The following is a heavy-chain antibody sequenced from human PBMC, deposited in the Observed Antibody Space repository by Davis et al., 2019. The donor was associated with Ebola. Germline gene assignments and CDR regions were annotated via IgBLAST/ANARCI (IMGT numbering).Heavy chain of an antibody. CDR2: IYYSGST. Sequence: MPSETLSLTCTVSGGSISSYYWSWIRQPPGKGLEWTGYIYYSGSTNYNPSLKSRVTISVDTSKNQFSLKLSSVTAADTAVYYCARRRYFDKGYWFDPWGQGTLVTVSS. V-gene: IGHV4-59*12. J-gene: IGHJ5*02. CDR1: GGSISSYY. D-gene: IGHD3-9*01. CDR3: ARRRYFDKGYWFDP.